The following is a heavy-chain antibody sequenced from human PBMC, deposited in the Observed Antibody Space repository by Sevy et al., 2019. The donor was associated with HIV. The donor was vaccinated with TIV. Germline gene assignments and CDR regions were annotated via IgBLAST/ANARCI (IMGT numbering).Heavy chain of an antibody. Sequence: ASVKVSCKVSGSTLTRLAIHWVRQAPGKGPEWMGSFDPEDGETIYSQKFPGRVTMTEDTSTDTGYMELSSLRSEDTAVYYCATTKDYYDSSGSPFDDWGQGTLVTVSS. CDR1: GSTLTRLA. V-gene: IGHV1-24*01. CDR2: FDPEDGET. CDR3: ATTKDYYDSSGSPFDD. D-gene: IGHD3-22*01. J-gene: IGHJ4*02.